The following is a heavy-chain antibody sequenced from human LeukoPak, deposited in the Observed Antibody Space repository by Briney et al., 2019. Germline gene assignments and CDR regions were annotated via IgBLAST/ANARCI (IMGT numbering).Heavy chain of an antibody. CDR1: GGSISSGDYY. CDR3: ARARSDIVVVPAALAFDI. CDR2: IYTSGST. V-gene: IGHV4-61*02. Sequence: SETLSLTCTVSGGSISSGDYYWSWIRQPAGKGLEWIGRIYTSGSTNYNPSLKSRVTISVDTSKNQFSLKLSSVTAADTAVYYCARARSDIVVVPAALAFDIWGQGTMVTVSS. J-gene: IGHJ3*02. D-gene: IGHD2-2*01.